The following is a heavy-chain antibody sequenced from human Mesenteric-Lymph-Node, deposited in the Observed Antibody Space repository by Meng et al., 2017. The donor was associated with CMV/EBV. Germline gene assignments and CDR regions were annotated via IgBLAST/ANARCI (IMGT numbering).Heavy chain of an antibody. V-gene: IGHV4-4*01. Sequence: GGSISNTNWGSWVRQPTGKGLEWIGEVYHSGRTNYNPSLKGRVTISLDKSKNQFSLKLSSVTAADTAVYFCARDRTAPSSGSYGLDLWGRGTLVTVSS. J-gene: IGHJ2*01. D-gene: IGHD1-26*01. CDR2: VYHSGRT. CDR1: GGSISNTNW. CDR3: ARDRTAPSSGSYGLDL.